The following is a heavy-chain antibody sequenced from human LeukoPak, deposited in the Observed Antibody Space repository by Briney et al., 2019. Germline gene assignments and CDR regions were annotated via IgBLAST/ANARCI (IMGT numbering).Heavy chain of an antibody. V-gene: IGHV1-46*01. J-gene: IGHJ6*02. CDR3: ARALIEVPPNYYYGMDV. Sequence: ASVKVSCKASGYTFTSYYMHWVRQAPGQGLERMGIINPSGGSTSYAQKFQGRVTMTRDTSTSTVYMELSSLRSEDTAVYYCARALIEVPPNYYYGMDVWGQGTTVTVSS. D-gene: IGHD2-21*01. CDR1: GYTFTSYY. CDR2: INPSGGST.